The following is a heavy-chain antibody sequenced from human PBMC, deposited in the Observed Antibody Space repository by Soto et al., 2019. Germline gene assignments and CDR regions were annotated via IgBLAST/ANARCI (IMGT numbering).Heavy chain of an antibody. V-gene: IGHV4-34*01. CDR2: INHSGST. D-gene: IGHD3-16*02. CDR3: ARGHIVRYYYGMDV. CDR1: GGSFSGYY. Sequence: QVQLQQWGAGLLKPSETLSLTCAVYGGSFSGYYWSWIRQPPGKGREWIGEINHSGSTNYNPSLKSGVTISVDTSKTQFSLKLRSVTAADTAVYYCARGHIVRYYYGMDVWGQGTTVTVSS. J-gene: IGHJ6*02.